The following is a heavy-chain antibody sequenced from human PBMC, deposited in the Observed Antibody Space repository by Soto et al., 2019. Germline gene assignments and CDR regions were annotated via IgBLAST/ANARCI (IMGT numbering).Heavy chain of an antibody. CDR2: VNHRGST. J-gene: IGHJ4*02. D-gene: IGHD3-22*01. V-gene: IGHV4-34*01. Sequence: RQPPGKGLEWIGEVNHRGSTNYNPSLMGRVTISVDTSKNQLSLRLSSVTAADTAVYYCASSGGSGYWSLDYWGQGALVTVSS. CDR3: ASSGGSGYWSLDY.